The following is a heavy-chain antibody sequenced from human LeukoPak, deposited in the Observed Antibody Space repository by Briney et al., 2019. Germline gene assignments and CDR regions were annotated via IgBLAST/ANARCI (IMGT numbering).Heavy chain of an antibody. V-gene: IGHV4-39*01. CDR1: GGSISSSSYY. D-gene: IGHD2-2*01. CDR2: IYYSGST. J-gene: IGHJ6*03. CDR3: AGVPAAISTTGVGYMDV. Sequence: PETLSLTCTVSGGSISSSSYYWGWIRQPPGKGLEWIGSIYYSGSTYYNPSLKSRVTISVDTSKNQFSLKLSSVTAADTAVYYCAGVPAAISTTGVGYMDVWGKGTTVTVSS.